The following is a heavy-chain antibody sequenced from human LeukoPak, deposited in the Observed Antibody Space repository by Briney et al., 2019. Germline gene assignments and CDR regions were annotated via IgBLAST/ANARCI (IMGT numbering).Heavy chain of an antibody. V-gene: IGHV3-7*01. J-gene: IGHJ2*01. D-gene: IGHD3-22*01. CDR1: GFTFSNYW. Sequence: GGSLRLSCAASGFTFSNYWMSWVRQAPGKGLEWLANINQDGSEIYYVDSVKGRFTISRDNGKNSLYLQIHSLRADDTAVYYCARDQGSMIVVRTNNWFFDLWGRGTLVTVSS. CDR2: INQDGSEI. CDR3: ARDQGSMIVVRTNNWFFDL.